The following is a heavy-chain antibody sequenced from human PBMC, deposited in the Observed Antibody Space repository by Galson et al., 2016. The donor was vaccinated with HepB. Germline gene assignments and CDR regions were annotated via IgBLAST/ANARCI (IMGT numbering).Heavy chain of an antibody. V-gene: IGHV3-74*01. CDR1: GFTFSTYW. J-gene: IGHJ5*02. CDR3: ARKLYYYDSSDFGWFDP. Sequence: SLRLSCAASGFTFSTYWMHWVRQAPGKGLVWLSRVNTDGSGADYADSVKGRFTISRDNAKKSLHLQMNSLRAEDTAVYYCARKLYYYDSSDFGWFDPWGQGTLVTVSS. CDR2: VNTDGSGA. D-gene: IGHD3-22*01.